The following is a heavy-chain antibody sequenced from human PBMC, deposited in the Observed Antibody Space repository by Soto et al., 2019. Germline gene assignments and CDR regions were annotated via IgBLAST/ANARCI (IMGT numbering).Heavy chain of an antibody. CDR1: GFTFSSYG. Sequence: GGSLRLSCAASGFTFSSYGMHWVRQAPGKGLEWVAVISYDGSNKYYADSVKGRFTISRDNSKNTLYLQMNSLRAEDTAVYYCAKGIVVVPAAIGIDYWGQGTLVTVSS. CDR3: AKGIVVVPAAIGIDY. J-gene: IGHJ4*02. CDR2: ISYDGSNK. V-gene: IGHV3-30*18. D-gene: IGHD2-2*01.